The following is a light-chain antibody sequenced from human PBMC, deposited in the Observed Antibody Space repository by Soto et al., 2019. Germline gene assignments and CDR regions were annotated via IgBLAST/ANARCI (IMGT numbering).Light chain of an antibody. CDR2: DVS. Sequence: QSVLTQPASVSGSPGQSITISCTGTSSDIGGYKYVSWYQQHPGKAPKLMIYDVSNRPSGVSNRFSGSKSGNTATLTISGLQGEDEADYYCSSYTGGSTYVFGTGTKLTVL. CDR3: SSYTGGSTYV. CDR1: SSDIGGYKY. J-gene: IGLJ1*01. V-gene: IGLV2-14*01.